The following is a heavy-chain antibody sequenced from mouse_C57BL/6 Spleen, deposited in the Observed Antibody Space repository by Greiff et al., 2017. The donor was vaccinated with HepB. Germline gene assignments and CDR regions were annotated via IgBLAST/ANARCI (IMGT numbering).Heavy chain of an antibody. J-gene: IGHJ4*01. CDR1: GFTFNTYA. V-gene: IGHV10-3*01. Sequence: VQRVESGGGLVQPKGSLKLSCAASGFTFNTYAMHWVRQAPGKGLEWVARIRSKSSNYATYYADSVKDRFTIFRDDSQSMLYLQMNNLKTEDTAMYYCVRGNDGYSSYAMDYWGQGTSVTVSS. CDR2: IRSKSSNYAT. D-gene: IGHD2-3*01. CDR3: VRGNDGYSSYAMDY.